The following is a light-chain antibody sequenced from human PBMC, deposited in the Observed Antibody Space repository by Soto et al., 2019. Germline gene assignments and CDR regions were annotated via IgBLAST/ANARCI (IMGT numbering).Light chain of an antibody. J-gene: IGKJ1*01. CDR1: QNIGKW. V-gene: IGKV1-5*01. Sequence: QLTQYPSPLSASVGDRVTITCRASQNIGKWLAWYQQKPGKAPNLLISDASRLESGVPSRFSGSGFGTEFSLTISSLQPDDFGSYYCQHMRTFGQGTKVDI. CDR3: QHMRT. CDR2: DAS.